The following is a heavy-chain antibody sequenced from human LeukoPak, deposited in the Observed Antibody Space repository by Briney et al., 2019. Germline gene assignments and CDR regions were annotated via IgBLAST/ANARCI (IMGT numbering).Heavy chain of an antibody. V-gene: IGHV1-2*02. J-gene: IGHJ3*02. CDR1: GYTFTGYY. CDR3: ARSLYARVMTTVTDDAFDI. CDR2: INPNSGGT. D-gene: IGHD4-17*01. Sequence: GASVKVPCKASGYTFTGYYMHWVRQAPGQGLEWMGWINPNSGGTNYAQKFQGRVTMTRDTSISTAYMELGRLRSDDTAVYYCARSLYARVMTTVTDDAFDIWGQGTMVTVSS.